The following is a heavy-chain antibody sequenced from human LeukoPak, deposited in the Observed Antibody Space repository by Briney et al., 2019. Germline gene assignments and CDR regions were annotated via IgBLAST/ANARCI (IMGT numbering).Heavy chain of an antibody. CDR3: AREARGVIFY. V-gene: IGHV5-51*01. CDR1: GYSFTSYW. CDR2: IYPGDSDN. Sequence: GEALQISCKGSGYSFTSYWIGWVRQMPGKGLEWMGIIYPGDSDNKYSPSFQGQVTISADKSISTAYLQWSSLKASDTAMYYCAREARGVIFYWGQGTLVTVSS. D-gene: IGHD3-10*01. J-gene: IGHJ4*02.